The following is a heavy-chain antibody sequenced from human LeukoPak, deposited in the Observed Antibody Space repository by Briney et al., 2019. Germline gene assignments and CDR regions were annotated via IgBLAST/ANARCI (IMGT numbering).Heavy chain of an antibody. CDR1: GFTFSSLW. D-gene: IGHD1-14*01. V-gene: IGHV3-7*01. CDR3: TKDRQGPNQYHMDV. CDR2: INQDGGTT. Sequence: GGSLRLSCAASGFTFSSLWMSWVRQAPGRGPEWVANINQDGGTTDYVASVKGRFTISRDNAKNSLSLQMRSLRAEDTAVYYCTKDRQGPNQYHMDVWGKGTTVTVSS. J-gene: IGHJ6*03.